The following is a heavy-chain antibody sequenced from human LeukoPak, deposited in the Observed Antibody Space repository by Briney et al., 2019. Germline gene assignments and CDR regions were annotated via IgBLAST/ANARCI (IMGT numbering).Heavy chain of an antibody. V-gene: IGHV3-48*03. J-gene: IGHJ4*02. Sequence: GGSLRLSRAASGFAFSSYELNWVRQAPGKGLEWLSYISGSGSPIYYADSVRGRFTISRDNAKNSLYLQMSSLRAEDTAVYYCARGDNGVVPDYWGQGTLVIVSS. CDR3: ARGDNGVVPDY. CDR1: GFAFSSYE. CDR2: ISGSGSPI. D-gene: IGHD2-2*01.